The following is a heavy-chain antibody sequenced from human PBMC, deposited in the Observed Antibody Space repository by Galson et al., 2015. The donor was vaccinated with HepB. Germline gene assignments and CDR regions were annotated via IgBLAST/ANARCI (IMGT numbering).Heavy chain of an antibody. CDR2: ISYDGSNK. CDR1: GFTFSSYA. D-gene: IGHD5-24*01. J-gene: IGHJ4*02. Sequence: SLRLSCAASGFTFSSYAMHWVRQAPGKGLEWVAVISYDGSNKYYADSVKGRFTISRDNSKNTLYLQMNSLRAEDTAVYYCAGPPAMATIFAGEDYWGQGTLVTVSS. V-gene: IGHV3-30*04. CDR3: AGPPAMATIFAGEDY.